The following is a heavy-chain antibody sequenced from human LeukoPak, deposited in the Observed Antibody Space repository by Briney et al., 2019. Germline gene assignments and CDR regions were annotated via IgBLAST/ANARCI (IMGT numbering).Heavy chain of an antibody. Sequence: GGSLRLSCAASGFTVSSNYMSWVRQAPGKGLEWVSVIYSGGSTYCADSVKGRFTISRDNSKNTLYLQMNSLRAEDTAVYYCARWNPGSGSFDYWGQGTLVTVSS. V-gene: IGHV3-53*01. CDR1: GFTVSSNY. J-gene: IGHJ4*02. CDR2: IYSGGST. CDR3: ARWNPGSGSFDY. D-gene: IGHD3-10*01.